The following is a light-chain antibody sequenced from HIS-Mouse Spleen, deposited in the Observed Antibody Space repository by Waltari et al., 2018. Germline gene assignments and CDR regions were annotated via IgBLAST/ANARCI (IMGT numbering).Light chain of an antibody. CDR1: SSAVGGYNY. V-gene: IGLV2-14*01. Sequence: QSALTQPASVSGSPGQSITIPCPGTSSAVGGYNYVSWYQQHPGKAPKLMIYEVSNRPSGVSNRFSGSKSGNTASLTISGLQAEDEADYYCSSYTSSSTLVFGGGTKLTVL. J-gene: IGLJ3*02. CDR3: SSYTSSSTLV. CDR2: EVS.